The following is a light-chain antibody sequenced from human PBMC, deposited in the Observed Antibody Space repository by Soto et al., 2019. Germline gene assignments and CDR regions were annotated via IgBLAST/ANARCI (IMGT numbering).Light chain of an antibody. Sequence: EIVLTQSPSTLPLSPGERATLSCRASQSVSSSYLVWYQQKPGQAPRPLIYGASTRATGMPDRFSGSGSGTDFTLTICTLEPEDFAVYYCQQYGSSPFTFGQGTKLQIK. J-gene: IGKJ2*01. CDR2: GAS. CDR1: QSVSSSY. V-gene: IGKV3-20*01. CDR3: QQYGSSPFT.